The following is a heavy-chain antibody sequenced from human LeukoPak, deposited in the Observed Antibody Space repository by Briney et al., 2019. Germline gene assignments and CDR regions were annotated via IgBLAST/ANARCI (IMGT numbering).Heavy chain of an antibody. CDR3: ATDGVRGSYWAPNPASFDY. D-gene: IGHD1-26*01. V-gene: IGHV3-23*01. CDR1: GFTFSSYA. J-gene: IGHJ4*02. CDR2: ISGSGGST. Sequence: PGGSLRLSCAASGFTFSSYAMSWVRQAPGKGLEWVSAISGSGGSTYYADSVKGRFTISRDNSKNTLYLQMNSLRAEDTAVYYCATDGVRGSYWAPNPASFDYWGQGTLVTVSS.